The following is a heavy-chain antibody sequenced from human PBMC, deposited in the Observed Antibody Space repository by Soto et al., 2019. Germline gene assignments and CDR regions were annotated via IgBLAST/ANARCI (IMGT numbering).Heavy chain of an antibody. CDR1: GFNFRRYW. CDR2: IKEDGSEQ. CDR3: ARDPTASYGDSLLFDY. J-gene: IGHJ4*02. Sequence: EVQLVESGGGLVQPGGSLRLSCAASGFNFRRYWMSWVRQAPGKGLEWGANIKEDGSEQSYVDSVKGRFTIFRDNAKNSLSLQMNSLRAEDTAIYYCARDPTASYGDSLLFDYWGQGTMVIVSS. V-gene: IGHV3-7*01. D-gene: IGHD4-17*01.